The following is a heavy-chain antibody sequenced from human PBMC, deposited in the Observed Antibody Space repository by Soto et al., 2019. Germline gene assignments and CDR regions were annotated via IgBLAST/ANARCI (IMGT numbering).Heavy chain of an antibody. CDR3: ARDRGYGDYVPHYYYYVMDV. D-gene: IGHD4-17*01. V-gene: IGHV1-18*01. CDR1: GYTFTSYG. Sequence: GASVKVSCKASGYTFTSYGISWVRQAPGQGLEWMGWISAYNGNTNYAQKLQGRVTMTTDTSTSTAYMELRSLRSDDTAVYYCARDRGYGDYVPHYYYYVMDVWGQGTTVTVSS. CDR2: ISAYNGNT. J-gene: IGHJ6*02.